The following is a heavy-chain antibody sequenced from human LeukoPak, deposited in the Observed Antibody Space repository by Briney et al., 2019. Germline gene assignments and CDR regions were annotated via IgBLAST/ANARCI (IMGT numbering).Heavy chain of an antibody. D-gene: IGHD1-1*01. J-gene: IGHJ4*02. CDR1: GFTFSNYW. V-gene: IGHV3-7*01. CDR2: INQDGSQR. Sequence: GGSLRLSCAASGFTFSNYWMNWVRQAPGKGLEWEANINQDGSQRNYVDSVKGRFTMSRDNAENSLYLQMNSLRVEDTAVYYCARSPSTGTVDYWGQGTLVTVSS. CDR3: ARSPSTGTVDY.